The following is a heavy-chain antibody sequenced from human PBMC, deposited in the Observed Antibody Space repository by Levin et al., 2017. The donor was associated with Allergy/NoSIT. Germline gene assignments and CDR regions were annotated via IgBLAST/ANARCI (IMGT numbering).Heavy chain of an antibody. CDR2: ISDSGSII. CDR1: GFTFSDYY. J-gene: IGHJ3*01. CDR3: ARDRRIVVVTATDSFDL. D-gene: IGHD2-21*02. Sequence: GGSLRLSCGASGFTFSDYYMSWIRQAPGKGLEWVSYISDSGSIIDYADSVKGRFTISRDNAKNSLYLQMNSLRAEDTAVYYCARDRRIVVVTATDSFDLWGQGTMVTVSS. V-gene: IGHV3-11*01.